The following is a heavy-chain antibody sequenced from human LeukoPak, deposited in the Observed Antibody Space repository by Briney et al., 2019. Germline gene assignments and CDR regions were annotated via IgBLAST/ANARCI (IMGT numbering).Heavy chain of an antibody. CDR3: ARIGHEDYYFDY. J-gene: IGHJ4*02. Sequence: SETLSLTCTVSGDSISSYYWSWIRQPPGKGLEWIGYIYYSGSTNYNPSLKSRVTISVDTSKNQFSLKLSSVTAADTAVYYCARIGHEDYYFDYWGQGTLVTVSS. CDR1: GDSISSYY. CDR2: IYYSGST. V-gene: IGHV4-59*01.